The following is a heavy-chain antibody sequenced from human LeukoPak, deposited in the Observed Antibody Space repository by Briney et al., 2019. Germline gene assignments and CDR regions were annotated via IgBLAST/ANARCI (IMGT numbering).Heavy chain of an antibody. CDR2: ISHGGIT. J-gene: IGHJ4*02. Sequence: SETLSLTCAVSGDSISSRNWWNWVRQSPGKGLDWVGEISHGGITKYNPSLKNRVTISKDNSRNEFSLKLNSVTAAGTAVYFCARSAGWWSLDYWGQGALVTVSA. V-gene: IGHV4-4*02. CDR1: GDSISSRNW. CDR3: ARSAGWWSLDY. D-gene: IGHD2-8*02.